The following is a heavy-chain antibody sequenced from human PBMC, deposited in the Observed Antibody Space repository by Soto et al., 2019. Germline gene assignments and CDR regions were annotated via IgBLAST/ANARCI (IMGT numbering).Heavy chain of an antibody. J-gene: IGHJ5*02. V-gene: IGHV3-74*01. CDR1: GFTFRNYW. Sequence: EVQLVESGGGLVQPGGSLRLSCAVSGFTFRNYWMHWVRQGPGKGLVWVSRINSDGSSTSYADSVKGRFTISRDNAKNTLYLQMNSLRAEDTPVYFCASGEDFGVAHDLWGQGTLVTVSS. CDR2: INSDGSST. D-gene: IGHD3-3*01. CDR3: ASGEDFGVAHDL.